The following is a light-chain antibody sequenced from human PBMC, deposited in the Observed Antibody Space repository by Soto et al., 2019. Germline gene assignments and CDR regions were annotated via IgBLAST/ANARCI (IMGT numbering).Light chain of an antibody. V-gene: IGKV1-5*03. Sequence: DIQMTQSPSTLSASVGDRVTITCRASQSISSWLAWYQQKPGKAPKLLIYKASSLESGVPSRFSGSGSGRAFTLTISRLQPDDFATYYCQQSHSYPTFGQGTKLEIK. CDR1: QSISSW. CDR3: QQSHSYPT. J-gene: IGKJ2*01. CDR2: KAS.